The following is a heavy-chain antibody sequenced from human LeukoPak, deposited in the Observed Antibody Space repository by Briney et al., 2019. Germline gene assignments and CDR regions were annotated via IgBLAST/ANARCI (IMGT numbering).Heavy chain of an antibody. CDR3: ARDYCGGDCYYYFGMHV. CDR1: GGSVSSRSYY. J-gene: IGHJ6*02. V-gene: IGHV4-61*01. Sequence: SETLSLTCTVSGGSVSSRSYYWSWIRQPPGKGLEWIGYIFSSGDTKYNPSLKSRVTISIDTSRNQFSLKLRSVTAADTAVYYCARDYCGGDCYYYFGMHVRGQGTAVTVSS. CDR2: IFSSGDT. D-gene: IGHD2-21*02.